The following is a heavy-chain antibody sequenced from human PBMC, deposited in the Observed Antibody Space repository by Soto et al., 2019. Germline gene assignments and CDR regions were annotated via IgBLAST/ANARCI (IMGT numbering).Heavy chain of an antibody. CDR2: ISYDGSNK. V-gene: IGHV3-30*18. D-gene: IGHD3-10*01. CDR3: AKDRMGAGVRGYFDY. CDR1: GFTFSSYG. Sequence: QVQLVESGGGVVQPGKSLRLSCAGSGFTFSSYGMDWVRQAPGKGLEWVAVISYDGSNKYYADSVQGRCTISRDNSKNTLYLQMSSLRADDTAVYYCAKDRMGAGVRGYFDYWGQGTLVTVSS. J-gene: IGHJ4*02.